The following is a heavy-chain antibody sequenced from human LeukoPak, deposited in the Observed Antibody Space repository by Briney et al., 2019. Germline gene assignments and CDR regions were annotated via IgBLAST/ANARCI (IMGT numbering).Heavy chain of an antibody. CDR1: GYSISSDYY. V-gene: IGHV4-38-2*02. CDR2: VSHSGST. CDR3: ARDRVRLLWLGEFDP. D-gene: IGHD3-10*01. J-gene: IGHJ5*02. Sequence: PSETLSLTCTVSGYSISSDYYWGWIRQPPGKGLEWIASVSHSGSTYYNPSLKSRVTISVDTSKNQFSLKVTSVTAADTAVYYCARDRVRLLWLGEFDPWGQGTLVTVSS.